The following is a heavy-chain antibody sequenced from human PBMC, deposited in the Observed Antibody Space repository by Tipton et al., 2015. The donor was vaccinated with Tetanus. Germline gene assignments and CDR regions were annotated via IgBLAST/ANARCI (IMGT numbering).Heavy chain of an antibody. CDR3: ASSVGQLWF. Sequence: TLSLTCTVSGGSISSRSYYWSWIRQHPVKGLEWIGCIYYTGSTYYNPSLKSRVIISADTSKNQFSLKLSSVTAADTAVYYCASSVGQLWFWGQGSLVTVSS. D-gene: IGHD5-18*01. V-gene: IGHV4-31*03. CDR1: GGSISSRSYY. J-gene: IGHJ4*01. CDR2: IYYTGST.